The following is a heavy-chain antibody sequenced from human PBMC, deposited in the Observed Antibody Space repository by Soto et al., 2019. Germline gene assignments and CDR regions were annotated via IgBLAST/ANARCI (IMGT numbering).Heavy chain of an antibody. CDR1: GFTFNSYW. Sequence: EVHLVESGGGLVQPGDSLKLSCAASGFTFNSYWMSWVRQVPGQGLEWVANIKQDGNEKYYVDSVKGRFTISRDNAKNSLYLQMNSLRAEDTAMYYCARMDSLRIHVPSLYYYFDYWGQGILVTVSS. D-gene: IGHD3-16*02. V-gene: IGHV3-7*03. CDR2: IKQDGNEK. J-gene: IGHJ4*02. CDR3: ARMDSLRIHVPSLYYYFDY.